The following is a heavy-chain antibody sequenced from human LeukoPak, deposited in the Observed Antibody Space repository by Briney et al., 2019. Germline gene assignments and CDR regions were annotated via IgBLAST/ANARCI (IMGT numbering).Heavy chain of an antibody. D-gene: IGHD3-3*01. CDR2: ISSSSSYI. CDR3: AREVVTIFGVVIRDDAFDI. CDR1: GFTFSSYS. V-gene: IGHV3-21*01. Sequence: GGSLRLSCAASGFTFSSYSMNWVCQAPGKGLEWVSSISSSSSYIYYADSVKGRFTISRDNAKNSLYLQMNSLRAEDTAVYYCAREVVTIFGVVIRDDAFDIWGQGTMVTVSS. J-gene: IGHJ3*02.